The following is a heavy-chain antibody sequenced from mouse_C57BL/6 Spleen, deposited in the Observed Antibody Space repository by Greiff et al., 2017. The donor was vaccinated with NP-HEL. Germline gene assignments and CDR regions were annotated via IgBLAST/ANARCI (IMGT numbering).Heavy chain of an antibody. D-gene: IGHD1-1*01. CDR3: ARTRDYGRAMDY. J-gene: IGHJ4*01. Sequence: QVQLQQPGAELVRPGSSVKLSCKASGYTFTSYWMHWVRQRPIQGLEWIGNIDPSDSETHYNQKFKDKATLTVDKSSSTAYMQLSSLTSEDSAVYYCARTRDYGRAMDYWGQGTSVTVSS. CDR1: GYTFTSYW. CDR2: IDPSDSET. V-gene: IGHV1-52*01.